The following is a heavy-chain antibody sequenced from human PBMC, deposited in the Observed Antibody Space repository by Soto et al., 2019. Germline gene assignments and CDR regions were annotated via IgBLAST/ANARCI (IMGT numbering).Heavy chain of an antibody. Sequence: SETLSLTCTVSGGSISSYYWSWIRQPPGKGLEWIGYIYYSGSTNYNPSLKSRVTISVDTSKNQFSLKLSSVTAADTAVYYCARVGWSGYYWFDPWGQGTLVTVSS. D-gene: IGHD3-3*01. CDR3: ARVGWSGYYWFDP. CDR1: GGSISSYY. J-gene: IGHJ5*02. CDR2: IYYSGST. V-gene: IGHV4-59*01.